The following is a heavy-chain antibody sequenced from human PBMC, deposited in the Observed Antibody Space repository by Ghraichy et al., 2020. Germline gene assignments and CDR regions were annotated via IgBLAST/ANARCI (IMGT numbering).Heavy chain of an antibody. Sequence: ETLSLTCTVSGGSVSSGSYYWSWIRQPPGKGLEWIGYIYYSGSTNYNPSLKSRVTISVDTSKNQFSLKLSSVTAADTAVYYCARELNCSGGSCYSEFEFFDYWGQGTLVTVSS. J-gene: IGHJ4*02. V-gene: IGHV4-61*01. CDR2: IYYSGST. D-gene: IGHD2-15*01. CDR1: GGSVSSGSYY. CDR3: ARELNCSGGSCYSEFEFFDY.